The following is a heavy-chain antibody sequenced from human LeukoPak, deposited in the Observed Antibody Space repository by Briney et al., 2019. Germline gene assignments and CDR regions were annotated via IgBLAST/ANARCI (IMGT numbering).Heavy chain of an antibody. Sequence: PSETLSLTCTVSGGSISSYYWSWIRQPAGKGLEWIGRIYTSGSTNYNPSLKSRVTMSVDTSKNQFSLKLNSVTAADTAMYYCARGKGYCTSTSCGYCSGGSCYAIYYYYYMDVWGKGTTVTVSS. CDR1: GGSISSYY. CDR2: IYTSGST. CDR3: ARGKGYCTSTSCGYCSGGSCYAIYYYYYMDV. D-gene: IGHD2-2*01. V-gene: IGHV4-4*07. J-gene: IGHJ6*03.